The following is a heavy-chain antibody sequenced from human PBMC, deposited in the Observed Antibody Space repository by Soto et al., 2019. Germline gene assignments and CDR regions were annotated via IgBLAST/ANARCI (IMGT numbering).Heavy chain of an antibody. CDR2: IYYSGST. Sequence: SETLSLTCTVSGGSISSRSYYWGWIRQPPGKGLEWIGSIYYSGSTYYNPSLKSRVTISVDTSKNQFSLKLSSVTAADTAVYYCTGYQLGVMFTFNIWGQGTMVTVSS. D-gene: IGHD2-2*01. CDR1: GGSISSRSYY. V-gene: IGHV4-39*01. CDR3: TGYQLGVMFTFNI. J-gene: IGHJ3*02.